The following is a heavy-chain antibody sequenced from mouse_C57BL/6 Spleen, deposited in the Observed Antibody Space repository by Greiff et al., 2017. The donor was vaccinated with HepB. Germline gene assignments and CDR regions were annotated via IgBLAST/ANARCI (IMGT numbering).Heavy chain of an antibody. CDR3: AREGTGKGYFDV. J-gene: IGHJ1*03. D-gene: IGHD4-1*01. CDR2: ISDGGSYT. V-gene: IGHV5-4*01. CDR1: GFTFSSYA. Sequence: EVQLVESGGGLVKPGGSLKLSCAASGFTFSSYAMSWVRQTPEKRLEWVATISDGGSYTYYPDNVKGRFTISTDNTKNNLDLQMSHLKAEDTAMYYCAREGTGKGYFDVWGTGTTVTVSS.